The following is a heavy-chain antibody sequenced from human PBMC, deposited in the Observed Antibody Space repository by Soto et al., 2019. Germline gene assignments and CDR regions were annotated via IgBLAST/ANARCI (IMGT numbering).Heavy chain of an antibody. J-gene: IGHJ4*02. CDR3: AKVNSGPMIVVVITAAFDY. V-gene: IGHV3-23*01. Sequence: PGGSLRLSCAASGFTFSSYAMSWVRQAPGKGLEWVSAISGSGGSTYYADSVKGRFTISRDNSKNTLYLQMNSLRAEDTAVYYCAKVNSGPMIVVVITAAFDYWGQGTLVTVSS. CDR1: GFTFSSYA. D-gene: IGHD3-22*01. CDR2: ISGSGGST.